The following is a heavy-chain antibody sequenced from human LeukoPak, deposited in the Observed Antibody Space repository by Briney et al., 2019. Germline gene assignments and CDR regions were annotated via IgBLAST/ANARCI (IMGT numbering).Heavy chain of an antibody. CDR3: AKSYNGYESKPDY. CDR2: ISNSGGRT. CDR1: GFTFSSYA. D-gene: IGHD5-12*01. Sequence: GGSLRLSCAASGFTFSSYAMSWVRHAPGKGLDWVSSISNSGGRTFYTDSVKGRFTISRDNSKITLYLQMNSLRAEDTAVYYCAKSYNGYESKPDYWGQGTLATVSS. J-gene: IGHJ4*02. V-gene: IGHV3-23*01.